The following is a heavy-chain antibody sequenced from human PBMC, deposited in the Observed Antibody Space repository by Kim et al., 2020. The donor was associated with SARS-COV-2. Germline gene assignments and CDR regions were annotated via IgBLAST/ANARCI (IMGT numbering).Heavy chain of an antibody. D-gene: IGHD6-13*01. J-gene: IGHJ6*02. CDR3: ARGPSSSWYLSDYGMDV. Sequence: SETLSLSCAVYGGSFSGYYWSWNRKPQGKGMEWIGEVNHSGSTNYNPYLKSRVTISVDTSTNQFSLTLSSVTAADTAVYYCARGPSSSWYLSDYGMDVWGQGTTVTVSS. CDR1: GGSFSGYY. CDR2: VNHSGST. V-gene: IGHV4-34*01.